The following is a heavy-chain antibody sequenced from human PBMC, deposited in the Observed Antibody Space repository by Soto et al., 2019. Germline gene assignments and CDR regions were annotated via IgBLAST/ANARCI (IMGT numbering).Heavy chain of an antibody. Sequence: GASVKVSCKASGYTFTSYGISWVRQAPGQGLEWMGWISAYNGNTNYAQKLQGRVTMTTDTSTSTAYMELRSLRSDDTAVYYCARDLGGSPVSARDLGWFDPWGQGTLVTVSS. CDR3: ARDLGGSPVSARDLGWFDP. CDR2: ISAYNGNT. J-gene: IGHJ5*02. CDR1: GYTFTSYG. D-gene: IGHD2-15*01. V-gene: IGHV1-18*01.